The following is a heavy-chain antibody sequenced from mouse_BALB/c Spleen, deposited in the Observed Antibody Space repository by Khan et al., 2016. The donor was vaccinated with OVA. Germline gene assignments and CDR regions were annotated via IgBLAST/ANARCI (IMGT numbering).Heavy chain of an antibody. D-gene: IGHD1-1*01. V-gene: IGHV1-20*02. J-gene: IGHJ2*01. CDR1: GYSFTGYF. Sequence: EVELVESGPKLVKPGASVKISCKASGYSFTGYFMNWVMQSHGKSLEWIGRINPHIGETFYNQKFKGKATLTVDESSSTAHMELRSLASEDSAVYYCERIYGSDFDYWGQGTTLTVSS. CDR3: ERIYGSDFDY. CDR2: INPHIGET.